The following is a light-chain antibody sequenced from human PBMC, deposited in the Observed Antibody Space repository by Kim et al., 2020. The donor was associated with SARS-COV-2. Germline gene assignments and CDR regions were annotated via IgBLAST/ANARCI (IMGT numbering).Light chain of an antibody. V-gene: IGLV9-49*01. CDR1: IGYSNYR. Sequence: CTLGIGYSNYRVDWYQHRPGKGPRFVMRVGTGGIVGSKGDGIPDRFSGLGSGLNRYLTIQNIQEEDEGDYYCGADHGTGSNFVWVFGGGTQLTVL. CDR3: GADHGTGSNFVWV. J-gene: IGLJ3*02. CDR2: VGTGGIVG.